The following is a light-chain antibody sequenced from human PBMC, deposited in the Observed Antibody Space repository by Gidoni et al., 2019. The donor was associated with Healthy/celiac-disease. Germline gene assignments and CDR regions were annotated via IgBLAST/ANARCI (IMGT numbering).Light chain of an antibody. V-gene: IGKV4-1*01. CDR2: WAS. Sequence: DIVMTQSPDSLAVSLGERATINCKSSQSVLYSSNNKNYLDWYQQKPGQPPKLLIYWASTRESGVPDRFSGSGSGTDFTLTISSLQAEDVAVYYCQQYYSTPYTFXXXTKLEIK. CDR1: QSVLYSSNNKNY. CDR3: QQYYSTPYT. J-gene: IGKJ2*01.